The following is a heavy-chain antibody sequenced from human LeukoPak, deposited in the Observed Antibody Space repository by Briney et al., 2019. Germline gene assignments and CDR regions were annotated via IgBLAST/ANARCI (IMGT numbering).Heavy chain of an antibody. CDR2: INHSGST. CDR3: ARDDDSSGYYWGYFQH. CDR1: GGSFSGYY. V-gene: IGHV4-34*01. Sequence: SETLSLTCAVYGGSFSGYYWSWIRQPPGKGLEWIGEINHSGSTNYNPSLKSRVTISVDTSKNQFSLKLSSVTAADTAVYYCARDDDSSGYYWGYFQHWGQGTLVTVSS. D-gene: IGHD3-22*01. J-gene: IGHJ1*01.